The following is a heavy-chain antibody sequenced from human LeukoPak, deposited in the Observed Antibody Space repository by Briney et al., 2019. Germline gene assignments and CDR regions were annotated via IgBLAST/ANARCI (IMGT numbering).Heavy chain of an antibody. Sequence: SVKVSCKASGGTFSSYAISWVRQAPGQGPEWMGGIIPIFGTANYAQKFQGRVTITTDESTSTAYMELSSLRSEDTAVYYCARDSFYCSSTSCYGRYFDYWGQGTLVTVSS. D-gene: IGHD2-2*01. CDR2: IIPIFGTA. CDR3: ARDSFYCSSTSCYGRYFDY. CDR1: GGTFSSYA. V-gene: IGHV1-69*05. J-gene: IGHJ4*02.